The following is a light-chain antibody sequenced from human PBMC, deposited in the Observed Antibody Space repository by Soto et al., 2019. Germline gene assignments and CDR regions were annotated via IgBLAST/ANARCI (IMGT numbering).Light chain of an antibody. CDR1: QSVSSN. J-gene: IGKJ2*01. Sequence: EIVMTQSPATLSVSPGERATLSCRASQSVSSNLVWYQQKPGQAPRLLIYGASTRATGIPARFSGSGSGTEFNPHISRLQSEDFGVYYCQAYNKWPPVVPFGPGTKLEIK. CDR2: GAS. CDR3: QAYNKWPPVVP. V-gene: IGKV3-15*01.